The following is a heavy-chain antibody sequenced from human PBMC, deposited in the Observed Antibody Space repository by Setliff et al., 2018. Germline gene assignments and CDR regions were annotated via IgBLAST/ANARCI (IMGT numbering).Heavy chain of an antibody. CDR1: GFSFSSFG. CDR2: IWYQGGNK. Sequence: GESLKISCAASGFSFSSFGMHWVRQAPGKGLEWVANIWYQGGNKYYADSVKGRFTISRDNSKNTVYLQMNSLRVEDTAVYFCAKDRHREGGIPKYFDYWGQGTLVTVSS. J-gene: IGHJ4*02. CDR3: AKDRHREGGIPKYFDY. V-gene: IGHV3-33*03. D-gene: IGHD2-21*01.